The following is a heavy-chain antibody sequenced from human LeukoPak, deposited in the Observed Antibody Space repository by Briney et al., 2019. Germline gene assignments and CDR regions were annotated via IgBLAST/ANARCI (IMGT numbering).Heavy chain of an antibody. Sequence: ASVKVSCKASGYTFTGYYMHWVQQAPGQGLEWMGRINPNSGGTNYAQKFQGRVTMTRDTSISTAYMELSRLRSDDTAVYYCAAYCSSTSCHFDYWGQGTLVTVSS. V-gene: IGHV1-2*06. CDR3: AAYCSSTSCHFDY. J-gene: IGHJ4*02. D-gene: IGHD2-2*01. CDR1: GYTFTGYY. CDR2: INPNSGGT.